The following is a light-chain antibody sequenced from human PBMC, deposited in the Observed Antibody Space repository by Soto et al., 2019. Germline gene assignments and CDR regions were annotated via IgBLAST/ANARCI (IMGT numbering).Light chain of an antibody. CDR3: QQYNSFALT. CDR1: QSISSW. Sequence: DIQMTQSPSTLSASVGDRVTITCRASQSISSWLAWYQQKPGKAPKLLIYKASSLESGVPSRLSGSGSGTEFTLTISSLQPYDFATYYCQQYNSFALTFGGGNKVEIK. J-gene: IGKJ4*01. V-gene: IGKV1-5*03. CDR2: KAS.